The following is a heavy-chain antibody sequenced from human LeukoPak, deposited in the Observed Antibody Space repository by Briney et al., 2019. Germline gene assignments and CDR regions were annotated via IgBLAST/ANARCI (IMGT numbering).Heavy chain of an antibody. CDR2: ISSSGTTI. V-gene: IGHV3-48*03. D-gene: IGHD2/OR15-2a*01. CDR1: GFTFSSYE. CDR3: ARVYAVTPS. J-gene: IGHJ1*01. Sequence: PGGSLRLSCAASGFTFSSYEMNWVRQAPGKGLEWVSYISSSGTTIYYADSVKGRFTVSRDNAKNSLYLQMSSLRAEDTAVYYCARVYAVTPSWDQGTLVTVSS.